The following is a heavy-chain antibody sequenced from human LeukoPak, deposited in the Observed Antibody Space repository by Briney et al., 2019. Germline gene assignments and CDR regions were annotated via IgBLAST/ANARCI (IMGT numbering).Heavy chain of an antibody. V-gene: IGHV1-69*05. D-gene: IGHD3-3*01. CDR1: GGTFSSYA. Sequence: SVKASCKASGGTFSSYAISWVRQAPGQGLEWMGRIIPIFGTANYAQKFQGRVTITTDESTSTAYMELSSLRSEDTAVYYCARGRYDFWSGPREGAFDIWGQGTMVTVSS. J-gene: IGHJ3*02. CDR2: IIPIFGTA. CDR3: ARGRYDFWSGPREGAFDI.